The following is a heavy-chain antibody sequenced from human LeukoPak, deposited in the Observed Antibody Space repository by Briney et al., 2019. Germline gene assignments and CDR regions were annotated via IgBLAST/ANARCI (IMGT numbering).Heavy chain of an antibody. CDR1: GGSINNYY. CDR3: ARVAVLGFGYAFDI. CDR2: VYTSGST. J-gene: IGHJ3*02. D-gene: IGHD2-8*02. V-gene: IGHV4-4*07. Sequence: SETLSLTCTVSGGSINNYYWSWIRQPAGKGLEWIGRVYTSGSTNYNPSLKSRVTMSVDTSKNQSSLKMSSVTAADTAVYYCARVAVLGFGYAFDIWGQGTMVTVSS.